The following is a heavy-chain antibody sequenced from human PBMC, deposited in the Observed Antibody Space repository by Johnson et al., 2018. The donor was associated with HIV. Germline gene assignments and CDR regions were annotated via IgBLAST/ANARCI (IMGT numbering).Heavy chain of an antibody. CDR2: IYSGGST. D-gene: IGHD1-26*01. CDR3: ATGDNLKWELRVVDAFDI. J-gene: IGHJ3*02. V-gene: IGHV3-66*01. Sequence: VHLVESGGGVVRPGGSLRLSCSVSGFTFDDYGISWVRQTPGEGLEWVSVIYSGGSTYYADSVKGRFTISRDNSTNTLYLHMNSLRAEDTALYYCATGDNLKWELRVVDAFDIWGQGTMVTVSS. CDR1: GFTFDDYG.